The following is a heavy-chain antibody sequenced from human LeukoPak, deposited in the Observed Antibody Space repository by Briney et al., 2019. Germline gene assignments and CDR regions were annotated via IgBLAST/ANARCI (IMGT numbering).Heavy chain of an antibody. CDR2: IRYDGSNK. V-gene: IGHV3-30*02. D-gene: IGHD5-24*01. J-gene: IGHJ3*02. Sequence: PGGSLRLSCAASGFIFSSYGMHWVRQAPGKGLEWVAFIRYDGSNKYYADSVKGRFTISRDNSKNTLYLQMNSLRAEDTAVYYCAKEAKLTDAFDIWGQGTMVTVSS. CDR1: GFIFSSYG. CDR3: AKEAKLTDAFDI.